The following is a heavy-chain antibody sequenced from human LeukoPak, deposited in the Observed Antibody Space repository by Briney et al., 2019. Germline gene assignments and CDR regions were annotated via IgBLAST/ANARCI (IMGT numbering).Heavy chain of an antibody. CDR2: IYYTGNT. CDR3: AKSGGYGLIDY. Sequence: SETLSLTCAVCRGSFSGYYWSWIRQPPGKGREWIGNIYYTGNTYYNASLQSRVTISIDTSKNKFSLRLNSVTAADTAMYYCAKSGGYGLIDYWGEGTLVTVSS. CDR1: RGSFSGYY. V-gene: IGHV4-34*01. J-gene: IGHJ4*02. D-gene: IGHD1-26*01.